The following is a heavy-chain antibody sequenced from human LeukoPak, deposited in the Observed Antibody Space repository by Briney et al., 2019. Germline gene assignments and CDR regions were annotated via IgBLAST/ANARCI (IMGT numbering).Heavy chain of an antibody. CDR1: GGTFSSYA. D-gene: IGHD2-2*01. CDR2: IIPIFGTA. J-gene: IGHJ5*02. CDR3: AAEEGYCSSTSCYRNWFDP. Sequence: SVKVSCKASGGTFSSYAISWVRQAPGQGLEWMGGIIPIFGTANYAQKFQGRVTITADESTSTAYMELSSLRSEDTAVYYCAAEEGYCSSTSCYRNWFDPWGQGTLVTVSS. V-gene: IGHV1-69*13.